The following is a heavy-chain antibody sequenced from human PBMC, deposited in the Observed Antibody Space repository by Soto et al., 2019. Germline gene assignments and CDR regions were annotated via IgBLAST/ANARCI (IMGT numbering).Heavy chain of an antibody. CDR1: GGSISSSSYY. Sequence: SETLSPTCTVSGGSISSSSYYWGWIRQPPGKGLEWIGSIYYSGSTYYNPSLKSRVTISVDTSKNQFSLKLSSVTAADTAVYYCARHSDTAMVTVHYWGQGTLVTVSS. CDR3: ARHSDTAMVTVHY. CDR2: IYYSGST. J-gene: IGHJ4*02. V-gene: IGHV4-39*01. D-gene: IGHD5-18*01.